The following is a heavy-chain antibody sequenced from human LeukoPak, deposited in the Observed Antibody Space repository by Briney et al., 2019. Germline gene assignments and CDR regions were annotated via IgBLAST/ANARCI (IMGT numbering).Heavy chain of an antibody. D-gene: IGHD6-13*01. CDR2: IRYDGSNK. Sequence: PGGSLRLSCAASGFTFSSYGMHWVRQAPGKGLEWVAFIRYDGSNKYYADSVKGRFTISRDNSKNTLYLQMNSLRAEDTAVYYCAKDLGFGGSSWGYYFDYWGQGTLVTVSS. V-gene: IGHV3-30*02. CDR1: GFTFSSYG. J-gene: IGHJ4*02. CDR3: AKDLGFGGSSWGYYFDY.